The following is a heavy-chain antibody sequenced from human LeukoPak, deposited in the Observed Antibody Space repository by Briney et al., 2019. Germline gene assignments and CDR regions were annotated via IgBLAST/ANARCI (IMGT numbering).Heavy chain of an antibody. CDR3: ARNIPRYCSSTSCSVLGGGHNWFDT. CDR2: IYYSEST. V-gene: IGHV4-59*01. Sequence: SETLSLTCTVSGGSISSYYWSWIRQPPGKGLEWIGYIYYSESTNYNPSLKSRVTISVDTSKNQFSLKLSSVTAADTAVYYCARNIPRYCSSTSCSVLGGGHNWFDTWGQGTLVTVSS. D-gene: IGHD2-2*01. CDR1: GGSISSYY. J-gene: IGHJ5*02.